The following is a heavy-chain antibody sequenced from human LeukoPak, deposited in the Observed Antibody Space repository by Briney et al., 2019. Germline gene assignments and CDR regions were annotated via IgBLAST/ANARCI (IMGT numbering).Heavy chain of an antibody. CDR1: GYSFTSYW. V-gene: IGHV5-51*01. Sequence: GESLKISCKGSGYSFTSYWIGWVRQMPGKGLDWMGIIYPGDSDTRYSPSFQGQVTISADKSISTAYLQWSSLKASDTAMYYCARAPDGDYGDYVAPYFDYWGQGTLVTVSS. CDR2: IYPGDSDT. CDR3: ARAPDGDYGDYVAPYFDY. D-gene: IGHD4-17*01. J-gene: IGHJ4*02.